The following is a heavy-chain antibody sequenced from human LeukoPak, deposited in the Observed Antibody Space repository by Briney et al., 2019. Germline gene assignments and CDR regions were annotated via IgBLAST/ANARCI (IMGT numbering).Heavy chain of an antibody. D-gene: IGHD1-1*01. V-gene: IGHV4-39*07. CDR1: GGSISSSSYY. Sequence: SETLSLTCTVSGGSISSSSYYWGWIRQPPGKGLVWIGSIYYSGSTYYNPSLNSRVTISVDTSKNQFSLKLSSVTAADTAVYYCARNLAGGTHYFDYWGQGPLVTVSS. CDR3: ARNLAGGTHYFDY. J-gene: IGHJ4*02. CDR2: IYYSGST.